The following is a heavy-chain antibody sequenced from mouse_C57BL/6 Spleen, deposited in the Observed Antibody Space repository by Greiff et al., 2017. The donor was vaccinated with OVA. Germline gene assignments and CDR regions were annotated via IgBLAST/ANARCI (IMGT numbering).Heavy chain of an antibody. J-gene: IGHJ2*01. CDR1: GYAFSSSW. D-gene: IGHD2-4*01. CDR3: ARWEDYDYFDY. V-gene: IGHV1-82*01. Sequence: QVHLQQSGPELVKPGASVKISCKASGYAFSSSWMNWVKQRPGKGLEWIGRIYPGDGDTNYNGKFKGKATLTADKSSSTAYMQLSSLTSEDSAVYFCARWEDYDYFDYWGQGTTLTVSS. CDR2: IYPGDGDT.